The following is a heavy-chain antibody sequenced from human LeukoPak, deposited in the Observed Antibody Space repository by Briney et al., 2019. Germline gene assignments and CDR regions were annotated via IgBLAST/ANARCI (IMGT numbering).Heavy chain of an antibody. CDR3: ARELGSWHSMDV. J-gene: IGHJ6*03. Sequence: SETLSLTCTVSGGAISSYYWSWIRQPPGKGLEWIGHIYYTGRTNYNPSLKSRVTISVDTSKNQFSLKLSSVTAADTAVYYCARELGSWHSMDVWGKGTTVTVSS. D-gene: IGHD1-26*01. CDR2: IYYTGRT. V-gene: IGHV4-59*01. CDR1: GGAISSYY.